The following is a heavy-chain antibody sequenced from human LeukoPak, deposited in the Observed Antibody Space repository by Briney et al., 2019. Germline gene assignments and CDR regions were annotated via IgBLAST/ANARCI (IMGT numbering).Heavy chain of an antibody. J-gene: IGHJ5*02. CDR2: INHSGST. CDR3: AAQTEHDYELNWFDP. V-gene: IGHV4-39*07. D-gene: IGHD4-17*01. CDR1: GGSISSSSYF. Sequence: SETLSLTCSVSGGSISSSSYFWGWIRQPPGKGLEWIGEINHSGSTNCNPSLKSRVTISVDTSKNQFSLKLSSVTAADTAVYYCAAQTEHDYELNWFDPWGQGSLVTVSS.